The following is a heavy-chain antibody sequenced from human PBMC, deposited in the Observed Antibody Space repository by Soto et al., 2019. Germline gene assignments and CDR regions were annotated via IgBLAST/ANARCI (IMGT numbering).Heavy chain of an antibody. Sequence: QVQLQESGPGLVKPSETLSLTCTVSGGSVSSDSYYWSWIRQPPGKGLEWIGYIYYSGSTKYNPSLNSRATISLDASKHQCSLKLRSVTAAATAVYYCARAHGWGVITPKWDNWFDPWGQGTLVTVSS. CDR2: IYYSGST. D-gene: IGHD1-20*01. CDR1: GGSVSSDSYY. V-gene: IGHV4-61*01. J-gene: IGHJ5*02. CDR3: ARAHGWGVITPKWDNWFDP.